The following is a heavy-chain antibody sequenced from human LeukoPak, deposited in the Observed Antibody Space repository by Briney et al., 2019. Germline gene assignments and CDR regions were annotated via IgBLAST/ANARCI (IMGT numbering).Heavy chain of an antibody. Sequence: GGSLRLSCAASGFTFSSYAMGWVRQAPGKGLEWVSAISGSGGSTYYADSVKGRFTISRDNSKNTLYLQMNSLRAEDTAVYYCTSVVVPAEVYYYYGMDVWGKGTTVTVSS. CDR2: ISGSGGST. CDR3: TSVVVPAEVYYYYGMDV. D-gene: IGHD2-2*01. CDR1: GFTFSSYA. V-gene: IGHV3-23*01. J-gene: IGHJ6*04.